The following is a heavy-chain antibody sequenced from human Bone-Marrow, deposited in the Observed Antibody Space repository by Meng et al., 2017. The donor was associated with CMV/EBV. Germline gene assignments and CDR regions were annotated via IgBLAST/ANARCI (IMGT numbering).Heavy chain of an antibody. V-gene: IGHV3-7*01. Sequence: GGSLRLSCAASGFTFSSYWMNWVRQAPGKGLEWVANIKQDGSEKYYVDSVKGRFTISRDNAKNSLHLQMNSLRAEDTAVYYCASSIYSSSGLGYYGMDVWGQGTTVTVSS. CDR2: IKQDGSEK. J-gene: IGHJ6*02. D-gene: IGHD6-6*01. CDR1: GFTFSSYW. CDR3: ASSIYSSSGLGYYGMDV.